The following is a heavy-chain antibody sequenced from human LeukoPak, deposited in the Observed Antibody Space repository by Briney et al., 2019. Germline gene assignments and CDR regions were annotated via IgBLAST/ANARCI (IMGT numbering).Heavy chain of an antibody. J-gene: IGHJ4*02. CDR3: TTDWVLIAAAGYDYFDY. Sequence: GGSLRLSCAASGFXFSNAWISWVRQAPGKGLEWVGQIKSKTDGGTRDYAAPVKGRFTISRDDSKNTLYLQMNSLKIEDTAMYYCTTDWVLIAAAGYDYFDYWGQGTLVTVSS. V-gene: IGHV3-15*01. CDR1: GFXFSNAW. CDR2: IKSKTDGGTR. D-gene: IGHD6-13*01.